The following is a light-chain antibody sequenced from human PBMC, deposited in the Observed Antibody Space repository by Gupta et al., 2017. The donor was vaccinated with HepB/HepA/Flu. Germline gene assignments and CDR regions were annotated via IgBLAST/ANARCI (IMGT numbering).Light chain of an antibody. J-gene: IGKJ3*01. V-gene: IGKV1-39*01. Sequence: DLQMTQSPSSLSASVGDRVTITCRTSQSISTSLNWYQQRPGKAPNFLIYAASSLHNGVPSRFSGSGSGTNFSLTISSLQPEDFATYYCQESVTTLFTFGPGTRVDFK. CDR3: QESVTTLFT. CDR2: AAS. CDR1: QSISTS.